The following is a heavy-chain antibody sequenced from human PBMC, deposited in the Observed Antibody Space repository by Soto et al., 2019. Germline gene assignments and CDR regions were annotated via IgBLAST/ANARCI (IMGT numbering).Heavy chain of an antibody. D-gene: IGHD5-18*01. CDR1: GFTFSSYD. CDR2: IGTAGDT. J-gene: IGHJ6*02. V-gene: IGHV3-13*01. CDR3: ARRYSYGYHGMDV. Sequence: EVQLVESGGGLVQPGGSLRLSYAASGFTFSSYDMHWVRQATGKGLEWVSAIGTAGDTYYPGSVKGRFTISRENAKNSLYPQMNSLRAGDTAVYYCARRYSYGYHGMDVWGQGTTVTVSS.